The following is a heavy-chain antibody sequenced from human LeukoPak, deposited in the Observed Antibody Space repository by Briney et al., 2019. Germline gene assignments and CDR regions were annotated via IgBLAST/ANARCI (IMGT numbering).Heavy chain of an antibody. CDR3: AKVEWLRSGTDY. CDR1: GFTFSSYA. J-gene: IGHJ4*02. D-gene: IGHD5-12*01. Sequence: GGSLSLSCAASGFTFSSYAMSWFRQAPGKGLEWFSAISGSGGSTYYADSVKGRFTISRDNSKNTLYLQMNSLRAEDTAVYYCAKVEWLRSGTDYWGQGTLVTVSS. CDR2: ISGSGGST. V-gene: IGHV3-23*01.